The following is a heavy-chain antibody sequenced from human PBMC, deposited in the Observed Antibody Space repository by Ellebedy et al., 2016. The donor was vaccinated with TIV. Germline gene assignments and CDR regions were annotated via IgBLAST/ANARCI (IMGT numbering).Heavy chain of an antibody. D-gene: IGHD3-10*01. J-gene: IGHJ3*02. V-gene: IGHV3-21*05. CDR2: ISSSSSYT. CDR3: ARDSVVRDPAFDI. CDR1: GFTFSSYS. Sequence: GGSLRLXXAASGFTFSSYSMNWVRQAPGKGLEWVSYISSSSSYTNYADSVKGRFTISRDNAKNSLYLQMNSLRAEDTAVYYCARDSVVRDPAFDIWGQGTMVTVSS.